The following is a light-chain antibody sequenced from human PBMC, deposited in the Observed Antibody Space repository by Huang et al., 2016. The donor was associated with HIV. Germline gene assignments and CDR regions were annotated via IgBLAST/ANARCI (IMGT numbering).Light chain of an antibody. V-gene: IGKV3-15*01. Sequence: EIVMTQSPDTLSVSPGQRVTLSCRASESISSSLAWYQQQSGQAPRLLSYDASTRATDIPASFSGSWSGTEFTLTISSLLSEDFAVYYCQQYNDWPPITFGQGTRLDMK. CDR3: QQYNDWPPIT. J-gene: IGKJ5*01. CDR1: ESISSS. CDR2: DAS.